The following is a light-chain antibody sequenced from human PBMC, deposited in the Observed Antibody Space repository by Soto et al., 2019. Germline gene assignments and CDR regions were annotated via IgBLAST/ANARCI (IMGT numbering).Light chain of an antibody. CDR2: GAS. J-gene: IGKJ1*01. CDR3: QQYNNWPPWT. CDR1: QSVINN. V-gene: IGKV3D-15*01. Sequence: EIVLTQSPGTLSLSPGERATLSCRASQSVINNRLAWYQQKSGQAPRLLIYGASTRATGIPDRFSGSGSGTEFTLTISSLQSEDFAVYYCQQYNNWPPWTFGQGTKVEIK.